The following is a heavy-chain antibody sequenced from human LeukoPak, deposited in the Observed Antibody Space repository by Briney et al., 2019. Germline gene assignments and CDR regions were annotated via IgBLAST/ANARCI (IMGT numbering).Heavy chain of an antibody. Sequence: GASVKVSCKASGYTFTDYYMDWVRQAPGQGLEWMGWINPNSGGTKYAQKFQGRVTMTRDTSISTAYMELSRLRSDGTAVYHCAREEVSFDMWGQGTMVTVSS. D-gene: IGHD1-14*01. CDR3: AREEVSFDM. J-gene: IGHJ3*02. CDR2: INPNSGGT. CDR1: GYTFTDYY. V-gene: IGHV1-2*02.